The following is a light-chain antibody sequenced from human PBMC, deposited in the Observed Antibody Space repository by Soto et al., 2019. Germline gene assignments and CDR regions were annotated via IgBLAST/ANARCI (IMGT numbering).Light chain of an antibody. CDR3: LLYHGGAVV. J-gene: IGLJ2*01. Sequence: QAVLTQPPSLTVSPGGTVTLTCASSTGAVTSGYYPNWFQQKPGQAPRALIYYKSNKHSWTPARFSGSLLGCKAALTLSGVHPDDEACYYCLLYHGGAVVFGGGTKLTVL. V-gene: IGLV7-43*01. CDR2: YKS. CDR1: TGAVTSGYY.